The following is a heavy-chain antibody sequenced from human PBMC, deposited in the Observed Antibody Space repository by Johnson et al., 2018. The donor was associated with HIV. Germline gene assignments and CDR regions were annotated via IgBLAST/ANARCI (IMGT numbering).Heavy chain of an antibody. CDR1: GFTFSDYY. CDR2: ISSSGSTI. CDR3: AKDVLRWYPRSAFYI. D-gene: IGHD4-23*01. Sequence: QVQLVESGGGLVKPGGSLRLSCAASGFTFSDYYMSWIRQAPGKGLEWVSYISSSGSTIYYADSVKGRFTISRDNSKNTLYLQMNSLRAEDTAVYYCAKDVLRWYPRSAFYIWGQGTMVTVSS. J-gene: IGHJ3*02. V-gene: IGHV3-11*04.